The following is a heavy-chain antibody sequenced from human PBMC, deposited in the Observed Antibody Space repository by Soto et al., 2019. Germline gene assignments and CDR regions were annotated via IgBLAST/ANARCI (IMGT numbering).Heavy chain of an antibody. J-gene: IGHJ2*01. V-gene: IGHV1-69*06. CDR2: IIPIFGTA. Sequence: QVQLVQSGAEVKKPGSSVKVSCKASGGTFSSYAISWVRQAPGQGLEWMGGIIPIFGTANYAQKFQGRVTITADKATSTAYLELSSLRSEDTAVYYCARDQKETVRPLTRYFDLWGRGTLVTVSS. CDR1: GGTFSSYA. D-gene: IGHD3-10*01. CDR3: ARDQKETVRPLTRYFDL.